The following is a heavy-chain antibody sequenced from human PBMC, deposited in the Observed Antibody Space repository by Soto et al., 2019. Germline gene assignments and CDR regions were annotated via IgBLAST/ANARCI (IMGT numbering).Heavy chain of an antibody. D-gene: IGHD2-15*01. V-gene: IGHV4-30-2*01. CDR3: ATVIPATRYFAY. J-gene: IGHJ4*02. Sequence: SETLSLTCTVSGGSIGNDDYSWSWVRQPPGKGLEWIGYIYHSGTTYYNPSLTSRVTISVDGSNNQFSLKLTSMTAADTAVYYCATVIPATRYFAYWGQGIPVTVSS. CDR2: IYHSGTT. CDR1: GGSIGNDDYS.